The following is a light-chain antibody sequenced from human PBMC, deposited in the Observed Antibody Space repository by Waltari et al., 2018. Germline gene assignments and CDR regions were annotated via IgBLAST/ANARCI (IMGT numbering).Light chain of an antibody. V-gene: IGLV1-47*01. CDR2: RDN. J-gene: IGLJ1*01. CDR3: AAWDDSLSVTYV. Sequence: QSVLTQPPSTSGTPGQTVTISCSGTNSNIGRNSVFWYQQLPGTSPKLLIYRDNQRPSGVPDRFSASKSGTSAALAIRGLRSEDEADYYCAAWDDSLSVTYVFGSGTRVTV. CDR1: NSNIGRNS.